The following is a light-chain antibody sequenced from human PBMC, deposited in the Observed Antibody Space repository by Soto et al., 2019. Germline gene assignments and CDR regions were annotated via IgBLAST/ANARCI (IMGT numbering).Light chain of an antibody. CDR3: SSKTSSRTPVV. J-gene: IGLJ1*01. Sequence: QSVLTQPASVSGSPGQSITISCTGTSSEVGGYNYVSWYQQHPGNAPRLMIYEVNIRPSGVPNRFSGSKSGNTASLTISGLQAEDEADYYCSSKTSSRTPVVFGTGTKVTVL. CDR1: SSEVGGYNY. V-gene: IGLV2-14*01. CDR2: EVN.